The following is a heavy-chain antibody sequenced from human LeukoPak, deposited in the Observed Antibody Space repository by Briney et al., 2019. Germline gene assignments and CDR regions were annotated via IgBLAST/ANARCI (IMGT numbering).Heavy chain of an antibody. CDR1: GFMFSTYW. J-gene: IGHJ5*02. CDR3: GYSYGYFWLDP. V-gene: IGHV3-7*01. D-gene: IGHD5-18*01. Sequence: GGSLRLSCAASGFMFSTYWMSWVRQAPGKGLEWVANIKQDGSEKYYVDSVKGRFTISRDNAKNTLYLQMNSLRAEDTAVYYCGYSYGYFWLDPWGQGTLVTVSS. CDR2: IKQDGSEK.